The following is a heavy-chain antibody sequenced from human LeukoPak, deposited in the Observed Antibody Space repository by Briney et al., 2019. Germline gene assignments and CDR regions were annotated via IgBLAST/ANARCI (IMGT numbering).Heavy chain of an antibody. D-gene: IGHD6-19*01. CDR2: IKQDGSEK. CDR1: GFTFSSYW. Sequence: PGGSLRLSCAASGFTFSSYWMSWVRQAPGKGLEWVANIKQDGSEKYYVDSVKGRFTISRDNAKNSLYLQMNSLRAEDTAVYYCAKDARRSSGWWFFDHWGQGTLVTVSS. J-gene: IGHJ4*02. V-gene: IGHV3-7*05. CDR3: AKDARRSSGWWFFDH.